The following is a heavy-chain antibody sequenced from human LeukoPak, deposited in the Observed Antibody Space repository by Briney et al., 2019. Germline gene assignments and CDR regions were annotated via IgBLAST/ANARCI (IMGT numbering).Heavy chain of an antibody. CDR3: TVLFYDY. J-gene: IGHJ4*02. D-gene: IGHD2-8*02. CDR2: IKSKTERGTT. CDR1: GFTFSDAW. Sequence: GGSLRLSCAASGFTFSDAWMSWVRQAPGKGLEWVGRIKSKTERGTTDYAAPVKGRFTISRDDSKNTLYLQMNSLKTEDTAVYYCTVLFYDYWGQGTLVTVSS. V-gene: IGHV3-15*01.